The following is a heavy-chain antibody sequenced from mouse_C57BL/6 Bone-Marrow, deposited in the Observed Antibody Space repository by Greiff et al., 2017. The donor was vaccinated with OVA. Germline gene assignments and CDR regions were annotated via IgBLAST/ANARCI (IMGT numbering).Heavy chain of an antibody. J-gene: IGHJ3*01. CDR2: IYPRSGNT. D-gene: IGHD4-1*01. CDR1: GYTFTSYG. Sequence: QVQLQQSGAELARPGASVKLSCKASGYTFTSYGISWVKQRTGQGLEWIGEIYPRSGNTYYNEKFKGKATLTADKSSSTAYMELRSLTSEDSAVYFCARSDLLTLAYWGQGTLVTVSA. CDR3: ARSDLLTLAY. V-gene: IGHV1-81*01.